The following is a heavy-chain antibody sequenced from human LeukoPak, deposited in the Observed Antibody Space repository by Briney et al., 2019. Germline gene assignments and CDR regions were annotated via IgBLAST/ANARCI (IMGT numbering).Heavy chain of an antibody. J-gene: IGHJ4*02. Sequence: PSETLSLTCAVYGGSFSGYYWSWIRQPPGKGLEWIGEINHSGSTNYNPSLKSRVTISVDTSKNQFSLKLSSVTAADTAVYYCARDSDPLPIAVAGPAGYWGQGTLVTVSS. CDR3: ARDSDPLPIAVAGPAGY. D-gene: IGHD6-19*01. CDR2: INHSGST. V-gene: IGHV4-34*01. CDR1: GGSFSGYY.